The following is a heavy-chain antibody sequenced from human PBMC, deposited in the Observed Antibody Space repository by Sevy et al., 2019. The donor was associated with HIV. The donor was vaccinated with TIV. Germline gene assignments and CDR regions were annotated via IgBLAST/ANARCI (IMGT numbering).Heavy chain of an antibody. J-gene: IGHJ4*02. CDR2: INTNTGNT. V-gene: IGHV7-4-1*02. CDR1: GYTFTTYG. D-gene: IGHD6-13*01. Sequence: ASVKVSCKASGYTFTTYGMNWVRQAPGQGLEWMGWINTNTGNTTYAQGFTGRFVFSLDTSVSTAYLQISGLKAEDTAVYYCAGPVKRVAGGWTFDYWGQGTLVTVSS. CDR3: AGPVKRVAGGWTFDY.